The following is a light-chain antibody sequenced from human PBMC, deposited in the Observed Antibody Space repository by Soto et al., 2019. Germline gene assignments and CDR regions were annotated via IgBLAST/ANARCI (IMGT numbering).Light chain of an antibody. CDR1: QSVSSDY. J-gene: IGKJ2*03. Sequence: EIVLTQSPGTLSLSPGERATLSCRASQSVSSDYLAWYQQKPGQAPRLLIYGASSRAAGIPDRFSGSGSGTDFSLTISRLEPEDFAVYYCHQCGRSPMHSFGQGTKLEIK. CDR2: GAS. V-gene: IGKV3-20*01. CDR3: HQCGRSPMHS.